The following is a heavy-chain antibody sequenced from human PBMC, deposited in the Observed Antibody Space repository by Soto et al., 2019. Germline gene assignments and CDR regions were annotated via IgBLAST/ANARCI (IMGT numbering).Heavy chain of an antibody. Sequence: SETLSLTCVVSGDSISSSNWWSWVRQPPGKGLEWIGKIYHTGSTNYNPSLKSRVSISLDTSKNQFSLKLSSVTAADTAVYYCARDLRFRGFYGMDVWGQGTTVTVSS. CDR3: ARDLRFRGFYGMDV. CDR2: IYHTGST. V-gene: IGHV4-4*02. D-gene: IGHD3-10*01. CDR1: GDSISSSNW. J-gene: IGHJ6*02.